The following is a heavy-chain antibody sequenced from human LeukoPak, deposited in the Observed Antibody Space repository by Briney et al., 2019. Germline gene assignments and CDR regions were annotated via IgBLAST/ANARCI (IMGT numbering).Heavy chain of an antibody. CDR2: INPNSGGT. CDR1: GYTFTGYY. Sequence: ASVKVSCKASGYTFTGYYMHWVRQAPGQGLEWMGRINPNSGGTNYAQKFQGRVTMTRDTSISTAYMELSRLRSDDTAVYYCARYPVNRIVVATGPHAFDIWGQGTMVTVSS. J-gene: IGHJ3*02. V-gene: IGHV1-2*06. D-gene: IGHD2-21*02. CDR3: ARYPVNRIVVATGPHAFDI.